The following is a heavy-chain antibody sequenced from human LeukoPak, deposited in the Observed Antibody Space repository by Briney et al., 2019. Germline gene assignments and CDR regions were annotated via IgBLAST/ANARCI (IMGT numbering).Heavy chain of an antibody. CDR2: ISGSGGST. CDR1: GFTFSSYA. Sequence: GGSLKLSCAASGFTFSSYAMSWVRQAPGKGLEWVSAISGSGGSTYYADSVKGRFTISRDNSKNTLYLQMNSLRAEDTAVYYCAPESYPYGDYHFDYWGQGTLVTVSS. D-gene: IGHD4-17*01. CDR3: APESYPYGDYHFDY. J-gene: IGHJ4*02. V-gene: IGHV3-23*01.